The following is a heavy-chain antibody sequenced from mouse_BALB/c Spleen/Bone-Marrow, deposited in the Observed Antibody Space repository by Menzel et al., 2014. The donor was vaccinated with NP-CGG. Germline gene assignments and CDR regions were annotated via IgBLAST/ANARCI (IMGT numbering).Heavy chain of an antibody. CDR3: AARLSHLAMDY. J-gene: IGHJ4*01. V-gene: IGHV1S81*02. CDR1: GYTFTNYW. Sequence: QLQQSGAELVKPGASLKLSCKASGYTFTNYWIHWVKQRPGQGLEWIGEINPSNGRTNYNEKFKTKATLTVDKSSSTAYMQLSSLTSEDSAVNYCAARLSHLAMDYWGQGTSVTVSS. D-gene: IGHD2-2*01. CDR2: INPSNGRT.